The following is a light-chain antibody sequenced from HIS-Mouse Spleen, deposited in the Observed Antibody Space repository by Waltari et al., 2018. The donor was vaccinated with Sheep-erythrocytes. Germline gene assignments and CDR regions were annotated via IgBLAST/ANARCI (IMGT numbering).Light chain of an antibody. J-gene: IGLJ3*02. CDR1: SRDVGGYNY. Sequence: QSALTQPRSVSGSPGQSVTIPCTGTSRDVGGYNYVSWYQQHPGKAPTLMIYDVSKRPSGVPDRFSGSKSGNTASLTISGLQAEDEADYYCCSYAGSYTFWVFGGGTKLTVL. V-gene: IGLV2-11*01. CDR2: DVS. CDR3: CSYAGSYTFWV.